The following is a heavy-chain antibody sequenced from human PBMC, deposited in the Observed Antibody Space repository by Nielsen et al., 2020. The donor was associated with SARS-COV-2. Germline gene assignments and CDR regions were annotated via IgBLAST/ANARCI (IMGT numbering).Heavy chain of an antibody. CDR1: GFTFDDYA. Sequence: GGSLRLSCAASGFTFDDYAMHWVRQAPGKGLEWVSDISWNSGSIGYADSVKGRFTISRDNAKNSLYLQMNSLRAEDTALYYCATTSCSGGSCYHSGDYWGQGTLVTVSS. D-gene: IGHD2-15*01. CDR2: ISWNSGSI. CDR3: ATTSCSGGSCYHSGDY. V-gene: IGHV3-9*01. J-gene: IGHJ4*02.